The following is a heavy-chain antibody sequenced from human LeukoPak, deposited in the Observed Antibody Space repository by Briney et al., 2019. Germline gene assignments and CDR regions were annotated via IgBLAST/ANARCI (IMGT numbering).Heavy chain of an antibody. D-gene: IGHD5-12*01. J-gene: IGHJ6*01. CDR3: AREKQFSGYDMDA. CDR2: IDPNTGGT. V-gene: IGHV1-2*02. Sequence: ASVKVSCKASGYTFTDYFIHWVRQAPGQGLEWIGYIDPNTGGTHFAKSFQGGVTMTRDTSLNTVYMEVNSLTSDGTAVYYCAREKQFSGYDMDAWGQGTTVTVSS. CDR1: GYTFTDYF.